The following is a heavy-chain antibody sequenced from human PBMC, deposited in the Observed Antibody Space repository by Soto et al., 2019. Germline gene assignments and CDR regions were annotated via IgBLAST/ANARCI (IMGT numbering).Heavy chain of an antibody. V-gene: IGHV1-69*12. CDR2: IIPIFGTA. Sequence: QVQLVQSGAEVKKPGSSVKVSCKASGGTFSSYAISWVRQAPGQGLEWMGGIIPIFGTANYAQKFQGRVTITADEATITAYMELSSRRSEDTAVYYWARAQLGYCISTSCYGGDWFDPWGQGTLVTVSS. D-gene: IGHD2-2*01. J-gene: IGHJ5*02. CDR1: GGTFSSYA. CDR3: ARAQLGYCISTSCYGGDWFDP.